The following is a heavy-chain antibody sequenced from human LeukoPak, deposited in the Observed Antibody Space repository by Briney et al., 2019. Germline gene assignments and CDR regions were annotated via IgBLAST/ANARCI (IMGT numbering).Heavy chain of an antibody. Sequence: GGSLRLSCAASGFTFSSYSMNWVRQAPGKGLEWVSYISSSSSTIYYADSVKGRFTISRDNAKNSLYLQMNSLRAEDTAVYYCARAGYYYDSSGYFHFDYWGQGTLVTVSS. D-gene: IGHD3-22*01. CDR2: ISSSSSTI. J-gene: IGHJ4*02. V-gene: IGHV3-48*01. CDR1: GFTFSSYS. CDR3: ARAGYYYDSSGYFHFDY.